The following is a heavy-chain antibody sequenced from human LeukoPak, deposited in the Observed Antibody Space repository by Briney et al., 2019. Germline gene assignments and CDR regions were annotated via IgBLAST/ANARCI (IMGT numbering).Heavy chain of an antibody. J-gene: IGHJ4*02. D-gene: IGHD1-26*01. CDR1: GYSISSGYY. V-gene: IGHV4-38-2*02. CDR2: IYHSGST. Sequence: PSETLSLTCTVSGYSISSGYYWGWSRQPPGKGLEWIGSIYHSGSTYYNPSLKSRVTISVDTSKDQFSLKLSSVTAADTAVYYCARGYSIDYWGQGTLVTVSS. CDR3: ARGYSIDY.